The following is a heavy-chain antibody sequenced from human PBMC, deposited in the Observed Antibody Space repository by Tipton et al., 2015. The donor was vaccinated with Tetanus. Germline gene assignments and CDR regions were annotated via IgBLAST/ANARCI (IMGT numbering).Heavy chain of an antibody. V-gene: IGHV5-51*01. CDR3: ARLPKHYSASGST. CDR2: ISPGDSDA. CDR1: GHNSRSYW. D-gene: IGHD3-10*01. Sequence: QLVQSGAEVKKPGESLKMSCKISGHNSRSYWISWVRQMPGKGLEWMGIISPGDSDATYSPSFQGQVTISLDKPISTAYLHWSSLKASDTAIYFCARLPKHYSASGSTWGQGTHVTVSS. J-gene: IGHJ5*02.